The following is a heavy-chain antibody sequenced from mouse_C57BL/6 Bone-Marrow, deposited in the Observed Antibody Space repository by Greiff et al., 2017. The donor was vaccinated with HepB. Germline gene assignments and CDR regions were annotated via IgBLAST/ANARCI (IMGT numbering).Heavy chain of an antibody. Sequence: VQLQQPGAELVKPGASVKMSCKASGYTFTSYWITWVKQRPGQGLEWIGDIYPGSGSTNYNEKFKSKATLTVDTSSSTAYMQLSSLTSEDSAVYYGARSARGARCAMDYGGQGTSVTVSS. CDR2: IYPGSGST. CDR3: ARSARGARCAMDY. D-gene: IGHD3-1*01. CDR1: GYTFTSYW. V-gene: IGHV1-55*01. J-gene: IGHJ4*01.